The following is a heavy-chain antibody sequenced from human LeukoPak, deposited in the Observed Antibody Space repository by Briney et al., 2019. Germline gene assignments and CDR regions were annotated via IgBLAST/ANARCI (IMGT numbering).Heavy chain of an antibody. CDR3: ARDESADSYTSGSYYVFWGNLPDV. J-gene: IGHJ6*02. CDR1: GYTFTGYY. V-gene: IGHV1-2*02. D-gene: IGHD3-10*01. CDR2: INPNSGGT. Sequence: ASVKVSCKASGYTFTGYYMHWVRQAPGQGLEWMGWINPNSGGTNYAQKFQGRVTMTRDTSISTAYMELSRLRSDDTAVYYCARDESADSYTSGSYYVFWGNLPDVWGQGTTVTVSS.